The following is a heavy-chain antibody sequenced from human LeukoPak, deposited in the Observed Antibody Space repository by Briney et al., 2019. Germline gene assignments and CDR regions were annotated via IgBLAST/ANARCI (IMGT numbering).Heavy chain of an antibody. Sequence: GGSLRLSCAASGFTFSSYSMNWVRQAPGKGLEWVSSICSSSSNIYYVDSVKGRFTISRDNAKNSLYLQMNSLRAEDTAVYYCASPRESCDAFDIWGQGTMVTVSS. CDR2: ICSSSSNI. CDR1: GFTFSSYS. J-gene: IGHJ3*02. V-gene: IGHV3-21*01. D-gene: IGHD1-26*01. CDR3: ASPRESCDAFDI.